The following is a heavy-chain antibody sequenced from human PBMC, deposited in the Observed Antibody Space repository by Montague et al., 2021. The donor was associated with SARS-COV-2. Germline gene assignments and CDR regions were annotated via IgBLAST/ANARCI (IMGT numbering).Heavy chain of an antibody. CDR3: VRGIEAAGSYDY. CDR1: GDSVSSNSAT. D-gene: IGHD6-13*01. J-gene: IGHJ4*02. Sequence: CAISGDSVSSNSATWNWLRQSPSRGLEWLGRTYYRSMWKSDYARSVKSRIAINPDTSKNQFSLQLGSVTPEDTALYYCVRGIEAAGSYDYWGQGTLVTVSS. CDR2: TYYRSMWKS. V-gene: IGHV6-1*01.